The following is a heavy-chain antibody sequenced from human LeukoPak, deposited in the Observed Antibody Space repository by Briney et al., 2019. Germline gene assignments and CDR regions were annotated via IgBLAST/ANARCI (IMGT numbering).Heavy chain of an antibody. Sequence: GSLRLSCAASGFTFSSYAMSWVRQAPGKGLAWGSGISGTGSDSYSADSVKGRFTISRDNSKNTVYLQMNSLRAEDTAVYYCAKPRGNGWDAFDIWGQGTMVTVSS. CDR3: AKPRGNGWDAFDI. J-gene: IGHJ3*02. CDR1: GFTFSSYA. CDR2: ISGTGSDS. V-gene: IGHV3-23*01. D-gene: IGHD3-3*01.